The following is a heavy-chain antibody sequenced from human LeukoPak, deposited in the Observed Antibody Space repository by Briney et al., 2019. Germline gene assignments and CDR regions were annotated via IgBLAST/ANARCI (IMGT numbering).Heavy chain of an antibody. CDR2: MNPNSGNT. CDR1: GYTFTSYD. J-gene: IGHJ6*02. Sequence: ASVKVPCKASGYTFTSYDINWVRQATGQGLEWMGWMNPNSGNTGYAQKFQGRVTMTRNTSISTAYMELSSLRSEDTAVYYCARGVLRFLEWLQYYYYYGMDVWGQGTTVTVSS. V-gene: IGHV1-8*01. D-gene: IGHD3-3*01. CDR3: ARGVLRFLEWLQYYYYYGMDV.